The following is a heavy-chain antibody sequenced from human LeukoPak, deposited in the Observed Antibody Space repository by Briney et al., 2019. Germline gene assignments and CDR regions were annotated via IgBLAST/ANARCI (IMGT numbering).Heavy chain of an antibody. Sequence: PAETLSLTCTVSGGSISSFHWSWIRQPPGKGLEHIGNIYDSGSSYYNPSLKRRVTISVDTSKHQFSLKLSSVTAADTAVYYCARADSGRSYYFDCWGQGTLVTVS. J-gene: IGHJ4*01. CDR2: IYDSGSS. CDR3: ARADSGRSYYFDC. CDR1: GGSISSFH. V-gene: IGHV4-59*01. D-gene: IGHD1-26*01.